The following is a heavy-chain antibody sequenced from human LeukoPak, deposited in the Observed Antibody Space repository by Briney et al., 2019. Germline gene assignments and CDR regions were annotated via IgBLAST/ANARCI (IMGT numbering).Heavy chain of an antibody. Sequence: PGGSLRLSCAASGFTFSSYWMSWVRQAPGKGLEWVANIKQDESEKYYVDSVKGRFTISRDNAKNSLYLQMNSLRAEDTAVYYCARELWFGELLGGAFDIWGQGTMVTVSS. CDR1: GFTFSSYW. CDR2: IKQDESEK. CDR3: ARELWFGELLGGAFDI. J-gene: IGHJ3*02. D-gene: IGHD3-10*01. V-gene: IGHV3-7*01.